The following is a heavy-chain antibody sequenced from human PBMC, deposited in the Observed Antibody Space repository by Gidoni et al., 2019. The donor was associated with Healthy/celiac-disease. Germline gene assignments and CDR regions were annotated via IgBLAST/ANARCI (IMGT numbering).Heavy chain of an antibody. CDR3: ARVRRGYSYGTLYYFDY. CDR2: IIPIFGTA. Sequence: QVQLVQSGAEVKKPGSSVKVSCKASGGTFSSYAISWVRQAPGQGLEWKGGIIPIFGTANYAQKFQGRVTITADESTSTAYMELSSLRSEDTAVYYWARVRRGYSYGTLYYFDYWGQGTLVTVSS. CDR1: GGTFSSYA. V-gene: IGHV1-69*01. J-gene: IGHJ4*02. D-gene: IGHD5-18*01.